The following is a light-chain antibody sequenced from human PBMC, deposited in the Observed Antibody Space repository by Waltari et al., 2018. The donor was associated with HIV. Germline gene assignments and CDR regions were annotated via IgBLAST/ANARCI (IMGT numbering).Light chain of an antibody. Sequence: DIQMNQSPSSLSASVGDRVTITCRASQSISSYLNWYQHKPGKAPKLLIYAASSLQSGVPSRFSGSGSGTDFTLTISSLQPEDFSTYYCQQSYNTPPWTFGQGTKVAFK. CDR3: QQSYNTPPWT. CDR2: AAS. J-gene: IGKJ1*01. CDR1: QSISSY. V-gene: IGKV1-39*01.